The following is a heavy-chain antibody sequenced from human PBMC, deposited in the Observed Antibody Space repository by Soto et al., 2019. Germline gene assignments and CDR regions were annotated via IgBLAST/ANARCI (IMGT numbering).Heavy chain of an antibody. CDR3: ASALGCRSTSCALDY. V-gene: IGHV1-69*01. CDR1: GGTFGSYA. J-gene: IGHJ4*02. D-gene: IGHD2-2*01. Sequence: QVQLVQSGAEVKKPGSSVKVSCKASGGTFGSYAFSWVRQAPGQGLEWMGGIIPVSGAAHYAQKFQGRVTITADESTSSAYMALSRRRSKDTAVYYCASALGCRSTSCALDYWGQGTRVIVSS. CDR2: IIPVSGAA.